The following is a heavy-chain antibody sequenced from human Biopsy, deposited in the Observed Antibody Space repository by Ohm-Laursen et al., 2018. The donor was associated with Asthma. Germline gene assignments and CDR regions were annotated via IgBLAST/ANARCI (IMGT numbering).Heavy chain of an antibody. V-gene: IGHV1-69*13. CDR1: GGTFSRYA. CDR2: IIPVFGTS. D-gene: IGHD4-17*01. Sequence: GASVTVSCKASGGTFSRYAISWVRQAPGQGLEWMGGIIPVFGTSNYAQKFQGRVTFTADGSTSSVYMELSSLTSEDSAVYYCAREVSTLDYGYCDFAMDVWGQGTTVTVSS. CDR3: AREVSTLDYGYCDFAMDV. J-gene: IGHJ6*02.